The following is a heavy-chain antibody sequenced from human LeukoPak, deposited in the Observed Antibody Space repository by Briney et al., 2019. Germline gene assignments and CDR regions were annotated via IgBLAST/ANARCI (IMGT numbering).Heavy chain of an antibody. Sequence: VSVTVSCKASGYTFTGYYMHWVRQAPGQGLEWMGWINPNSGGTNYAQKFQGRVTMTRDTSISTAYMELSRLRSDDTAVYYCARALSGYDLGGTDFDYWGQGTLVTVSS. D-gene: IGHD5-12*01. J-gene: IGHJ4*02. CDR3: ARALSGYDLGGTDFDY. V-gene: IGHV1-2*02. CDR2: INPNSGGT. CDR1: GYTFTGYY.